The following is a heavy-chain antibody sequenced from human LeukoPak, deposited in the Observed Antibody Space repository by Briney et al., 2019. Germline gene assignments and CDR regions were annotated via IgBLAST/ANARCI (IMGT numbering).Heavy chain of an antibody. CDR2: INHSGST. CDR1: GGSFSGYY. J-gene: IGHJ5*02. Sequence: SETLSLTSAVYGGSFSGYYWSWIRQRPGKGLEWIGEINHSGSTNYNPSLKSRVTIPVATSKKQFSLNLSSVTGADTAVYYCARRRYYYGSGSYYNTPGYNWFDPWGQGTLVTVSS. D-gene: IGHD3-10*01. CDR3: ARRRYYYGSGSYYNTPGYNWFDP. V-gene: IGHV4-34*01.